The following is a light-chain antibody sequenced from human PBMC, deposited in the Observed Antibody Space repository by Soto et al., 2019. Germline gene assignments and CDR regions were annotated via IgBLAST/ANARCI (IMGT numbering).Light chain of an antibody. J-gene: IGKJ3*01. Sequence: ERVMTQSPATLSVSPGERATLSCRASQSVGSDIAWYQHKLGQAPRLLIFGASTRATGIPARFSGSGSGTEFSLTISSLQSEDFAIYYCQQYNNWVTFGPGTKVDL. CDR2: GAS. V-gene: IGKV3D-15*01. CDR1: QSVGSD. CDR3: QQYNNWVT.